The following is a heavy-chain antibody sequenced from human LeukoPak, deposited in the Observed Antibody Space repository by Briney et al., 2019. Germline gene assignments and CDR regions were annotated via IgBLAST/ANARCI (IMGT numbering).Heavy chain of an antibody. Sequence: SVKVSCKASGYTFTSYDINWVRQAPGQGLEWMGRIIPILGIANYAQKFQGRVTITADKSTSTAYMELSSLRSEDTAVYYCATSYSNYYYYYGMDVWGQGTTVTVSS. V-gene: IGHV1-69*04. D-gene: IGHD4-11*01. J-gene: IGHJ6*02. CDR1: GYTFTSYD. CDR3: ATSYSNYYYYYGMDV. CDR2: IIPILGIA.